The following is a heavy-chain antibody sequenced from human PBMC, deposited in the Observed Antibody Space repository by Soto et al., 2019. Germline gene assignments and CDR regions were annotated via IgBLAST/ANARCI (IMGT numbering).Heavy chain of an antibody. CDR1: GYTFTSYA. Sequence: ASVKVSCKAPGYTFTSYAMHWVRQAPGQRLEWMGWINAGNGNTKYSQKFQGRVTMTRNTSISTAYMELSSLRSEDTAVYYCARALAAAGLWGYYYYCGMDVWGQGTTVTVSS. D-gene: IGHD6-13*01. CDR2: INAGNGNT. V-gene: IGHV1-3*01. CDR3: ARALAAAGLWGYYYYCGMDV. J-gene: IGHJ6*02.